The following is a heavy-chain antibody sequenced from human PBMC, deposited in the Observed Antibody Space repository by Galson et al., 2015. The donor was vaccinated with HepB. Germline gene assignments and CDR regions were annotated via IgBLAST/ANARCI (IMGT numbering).Heavy chain of an antibody. CDR1: GFAFSSYA. D-gene: IGHD6-19*01. CDR2: MSDNGDNT. CDR3: ATRSGASGWYSYFQH. J-gene: IGHJ1*01. Sequence: SLRLSCAASGFAFSSYAIMRVRQAPGKGLEWVSGMSDNGDNTFSADSVKGRFTISRDISKNTVYLQMNSLRVEDTAVYYCATRSGASGWYSYFQHWGQGTLVTVSS. V-gene: IGHV3-23*01.